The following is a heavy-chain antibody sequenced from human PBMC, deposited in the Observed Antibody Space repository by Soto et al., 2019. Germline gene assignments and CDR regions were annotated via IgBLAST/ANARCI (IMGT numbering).Heavy chain of an antibody. V-gene: IGHV3-7*01. CDR1: GFTFSSYW. CDR3: ARAIVGVPAQMVVYYYYYMDV. Sequence: EVQLVESGGGLVQPGGSLRLSCAASGFTFSSYWMSWVRQAPGKGLEWVANIKQDGSEKYYVDSVKGRFTISRDNAKNSLNRQMNSLRAEDTAVYYCARAIVGVPAQMVVYYYYYMDVWGKGTTVTVSS. CDR2: IKQDGSEK. J-gene: IGHJ6*03. D-gene: IGHD2-2*01.